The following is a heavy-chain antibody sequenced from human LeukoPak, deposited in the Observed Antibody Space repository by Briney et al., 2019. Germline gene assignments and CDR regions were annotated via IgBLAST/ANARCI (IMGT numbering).Heavy chain of an antibody. CDR1: GGSFSGYY. J-gene: IGHJ4*02. D-gene: IGHD5-12*01. CDR2: INHSGST. Sequence: SETLSLTCAVYGGSFSGYYWSWIRQPPGKGLEWIGEINHSGSTNYNPSLESRVTISVDTSKNQFSLKLSSVTAADTAVYYCARGGYSGYDWRWLQFRYWGQGTLVTVSS. V-gene: IGHV4-34*01. CDR3: ARGGYSGYDWRWLQFRY.